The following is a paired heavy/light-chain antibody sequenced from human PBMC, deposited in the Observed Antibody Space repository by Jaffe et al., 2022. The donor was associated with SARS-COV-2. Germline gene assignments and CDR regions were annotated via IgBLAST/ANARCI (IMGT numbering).Heavy chain of an antibody. Sequence: EVQLVQSGAVVKKPGESLKISCKGSGYSFTSYWIAWVRQMPGKGLEWMGIIYPADSDTRYSPSFQGQVTISADKSISTAYLQWSSLKASDTAMYYCARHLSCSAGSCYPNWFDPWGQGTLVTVSS. J-gene: IGHJ5*02. V-gene: IGHV5-51*01. D-gene: IGHD2-15*01. CDR3: ARHLSCSAGSCYPNWFDP. CDR1: GYSFTSYW. CDR2: IYPADSDT.
Light chain of an antibody. J-gene: IGLJ2*01. CDR1: SSNIGAGYD. CDR2: GNN. CDR3: QSYDSSLSGSEV. Sequence: QSVLTQPPSVSGAPGQRVTISCTGSSSNIGAGYDVHWYQQLPGTAPKLLIYGNNNRPSGVPDRFSGSKSGTSASLAITGLQAEDEADYYCQSYDSSLSGSEVFGGGTKLTVL. V-gene: IGLV1-40*01.